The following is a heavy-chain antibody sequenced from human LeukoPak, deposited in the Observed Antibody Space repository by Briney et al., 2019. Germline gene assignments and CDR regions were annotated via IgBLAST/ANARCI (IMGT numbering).Heavy chain of an antibody. CDR2: IYWDDDK. V-gene: IGHV2-5*02. D-gene: IGHD6-19*01. J-gene: IGHJ5*02. CDR1: GFSLSTSGVG. Sequence: SGPTLVNPTQTLTLTCTFSGFSLSTSGVGVGWIRQPPGKALEWLAVIYWDDDKRYSPSLKSRLTITKDTSENQVVLTMTNMDPVDTATHYCAHKESSGWFNRFDPWGQGTLVTVSS. CDR3: AHKESSGWFNRFDP.